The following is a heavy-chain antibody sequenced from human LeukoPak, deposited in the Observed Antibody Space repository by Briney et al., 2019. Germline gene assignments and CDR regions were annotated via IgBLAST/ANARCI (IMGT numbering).Heavy chain of an antibody. D-gene: IGHD4-17*01. CDR1: GGTFNNSA. Sequence: ASVKVSCKTSGGTFNNSAISWVRRAPGQGLEWLGGIMPLFGTAGYAQKFQGRVTITKDESTRTVYLELTSLTSDDTAVYYCARDVHGDYGSGWFDPWGQGTLVSVSS. J-gene: IGHJ5*02. V-gene: IGHV1-69*05. CDR2: IMPLFGTA. CDR3: ARDVHGDYGSGWFDP.